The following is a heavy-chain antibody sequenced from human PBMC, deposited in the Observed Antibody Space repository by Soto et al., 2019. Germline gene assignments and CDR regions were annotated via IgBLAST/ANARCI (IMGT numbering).Heavy chain of an antibody. CDR3: AGILGYCSGGSCYYDDWFDP. CDR1: GYTFTSYG. J-gene: IGHJ5*02. D-gene: IGHD2-15*01. CDR2: ISAYNGNT. Sequence: ASVKVSCKASGYTFTSYGISWVRQAPGQGLEWMGWISAYNGNTNYAQKLQGRVTMTTDTSTSTAYMELRSLRSDDTAVYYCAGILGYCSGGSCYYDDWFDPWGQGTLVTVSS. V-gene: IGHV1-18*01.